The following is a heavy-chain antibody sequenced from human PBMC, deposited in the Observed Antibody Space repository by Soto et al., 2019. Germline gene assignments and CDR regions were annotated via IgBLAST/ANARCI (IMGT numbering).Heavy chain of an antibody. J-gene: IGHJ3*02. D-gene: IGHD3-16*01. CDR3: ARVYLGPVWAMGAFDI. CDR1: GYTFTSYG. V-gene: IGHV1-18*01. CDR2: ISAYNGNT. Sequence: ASVKVSCKASGYTFTSYGISGVRLAPGQGLEWMGWISAYNGNTNYAQKLQGRVTMTTDTSTSTAYMELRSLRSDDTAVYYCARVYLGPVWAMGAFDIWGQGTMVTVS.